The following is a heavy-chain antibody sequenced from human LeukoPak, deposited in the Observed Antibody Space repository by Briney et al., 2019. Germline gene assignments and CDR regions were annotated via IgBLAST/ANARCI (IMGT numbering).Heavy chain of an antibody. V-gene: IGHV4-59*01. J-gene: IGHJ1*01. CDR3: ARVAPSFTWFGELSGYFQH. D-gene: IGHD3-10*01. CDR1: GGSISSYY. CDR2: IYYSGST. Sequence: KPSETLSLTCTVSGGSISSYYWSWIRQPPGKGLEWIGYIYYSGSTNYNPSLKSRVTISVDTSKNQFSLKLSSVTAADTAVYYCARVAPSFTWFGELSGYFQHWGQGTLVTVSS.